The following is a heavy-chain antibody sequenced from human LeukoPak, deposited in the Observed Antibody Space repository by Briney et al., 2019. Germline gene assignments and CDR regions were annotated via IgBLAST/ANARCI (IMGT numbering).Heavy chain of an antibody. V-gene: IGHV3-33*01. J-gene: IGHJ6*02. CDR2: IWYDGSNK. Sequence: GGSLRLSCAASGFTFSSYGMHWVRQAPGKGREWVAVIWYDGSNKYYADSVKVRFTISRDNYKNTLYLKMNSLRAEDTAVYYCAREPPQDYQLLWGDYYYGMDVWGQGTTVTVSS. CDR1: GFTFSSYG. D-gene: IGHD2-2*01. CDR3: AREPPQDYQLLWGDYYYGMDV.